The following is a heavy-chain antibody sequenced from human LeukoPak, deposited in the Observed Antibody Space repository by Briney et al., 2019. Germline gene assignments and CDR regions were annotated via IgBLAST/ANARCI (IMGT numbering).Heavy chain of an antibody. CDR1: GYTFTGYY. CDR3: AGFDFWSGYSKFDY. V-gene: IGHV1-2*02. J-gene: IGHJ4*02. D-gene: IGHD3-3*01. CDR2: INPNSGGT. Sequence: ASVKVSCKASGYTFTGYYMHWVRPAPGQGLEWMGWINPNSGGTNYAQKFQGRVTMTRDTSISTAYMELSRLRSDDTAVYYCAGFDFWSGYSKFDYWGQGTLVTVSP.